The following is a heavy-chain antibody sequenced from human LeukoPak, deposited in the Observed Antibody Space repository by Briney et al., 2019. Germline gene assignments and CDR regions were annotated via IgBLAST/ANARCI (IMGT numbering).Heavy chain of an antibody. CDR3: AKDKEQLVNFDY. CDR1: GFTFSSYS. D-gene: IGHD6-13*01. Sequence: GGSLRLSCAASGFTFSSYSMNWVRQAPGKGLEWVSAISGSGGSTYYADSVKGRFTISRDNSKNTLCLQMNSLRAEDTAVYYCAKDKEQLVNFDYWGQGTLVTVSS. J-gene: IGHJ4*02. CDR2: ISGSGGST. V-gene: IGHV3-23*01.